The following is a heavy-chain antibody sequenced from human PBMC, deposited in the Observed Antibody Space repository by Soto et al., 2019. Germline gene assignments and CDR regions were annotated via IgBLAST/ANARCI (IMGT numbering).Heavy chain of an antibody. CDR3: ARSPYTTGYHYGMDV. V-gene: IGHV3-33*01. Sequence: WGSLRLSCAASGFSFILYGIQLGRHAPFKGLEWVAVIWYDASNKYYADSVKGRFTISRDNSKNTLYLQMNSLRAEDTAVYYCARSPYTTGYHYGMDVWGQGTTVTVSS. J-gene: IGHJ6*02. CDR2: IWYDASNK. CDR1: GFSFILYG. D-gene: IGHD3-9*01.